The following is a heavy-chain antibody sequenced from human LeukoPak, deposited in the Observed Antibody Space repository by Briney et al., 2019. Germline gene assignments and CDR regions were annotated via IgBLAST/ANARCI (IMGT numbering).Heavy chain of an antibody. J-gene: IGHJ6*03. CDR1: GGSLSSSSNC. V-gene: IGHV4-61*05. Sequence: PPETLSLTCTVSGGSLSSSSNCWGWIRQPPGKGLEWIGYIYTSGTTNYNPSLKSRVTISEDTSKNQFSLKLRSVSAADTAVYYCARAAGSTYYYYYMVVWGEGTTFTVSS. D-gene: IGHD1-7*01. CDR3: ARAAGSTYYYYYMVV. CDR2: IYTSGTT.